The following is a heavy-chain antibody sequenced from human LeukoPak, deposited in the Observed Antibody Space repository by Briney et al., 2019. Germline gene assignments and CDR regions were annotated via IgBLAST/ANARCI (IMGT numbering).Heavy chain of an antibody. Sequence: ASVKVSCKASGGTFGSYAISWVRQAPGQGLEWMGGIIPIFGTANYAQKFQGRVTTTADESTSTAYMELSSLRSEDTAVYYCARGPYSGSAYYFDHWGQGTLVTVSS. CDR1: GGTFGSYA. CDR3: ARGPYSGSAYYFDH. V-gene: IGHV1-69*13. CDR2: IIPIFGTA. D-gene: IGHD1-26*01. J-gene: IGHJ4*02.